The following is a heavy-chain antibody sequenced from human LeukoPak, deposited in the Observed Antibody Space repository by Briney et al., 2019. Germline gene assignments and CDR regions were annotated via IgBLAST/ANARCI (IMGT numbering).Heavy chain of an antibody. CDR3: ARVNPVQSYSYFWSGLGDY. CDR2: INPDGGST. J-gene: IGHJ4*02. V-gene: IGHV1-46*01. Sequence: ASVKISCKASGYNFINYYIHWVRQAPGQGLEWVGIINPDGGSTMFAQRFRGTVTMTRDTSTSTVYLALNSLTSEDTAVYYSARVNPVQSYSYFWSGLGDYWGQGTLITVSS. CDR1: GYNFINYY. D-gene: IGHD3-3*01.